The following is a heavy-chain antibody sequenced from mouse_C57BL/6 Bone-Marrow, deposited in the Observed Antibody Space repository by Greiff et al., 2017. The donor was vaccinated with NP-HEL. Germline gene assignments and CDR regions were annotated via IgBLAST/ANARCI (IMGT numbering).Heavy chain of an antibody. D-gene: IGHD2-4*01. CDR2: IRNKANGYTT. CDR1: GFTFTDYY. CDR3: ARSIYYDYADDPFYAMDY. Sequence: EVHLVEPGGGLVQPGGSLSLSCAASGFTFTDYYMNWVRQPPGKALEWLGFIRNKANGYTTEYSASVKGRFTISRDNSQSILYLQMNALRAEDSATYFCARSIYYDYADDPFYAMDYWGQGASVTVSS. V-gene: IGHV7-3*01. J-gene: IGHJ4*01.